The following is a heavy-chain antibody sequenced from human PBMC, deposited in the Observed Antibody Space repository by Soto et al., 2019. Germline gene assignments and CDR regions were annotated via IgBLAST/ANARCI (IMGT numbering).Heavy chain of an antibody. CDR2: ISSSSSTI. Sequence: GGSLRLSCAASGFTFSSYSMNWVRQAPGKGLEWVSYISSSSSTIYYADSVKGRFTISRDNAKNSLYLQMNSLRDEDTAVYYCAREYGSGSYHYHDAFDIWGQGTMVTVSS. J-gene: IGHJ3*02. V-gene: IGHV3-48*02. CDR3: AREYGSGSYHYHDAFDI. CDR1: GFTFSSYS. D-gene: IGHD3-10*01.